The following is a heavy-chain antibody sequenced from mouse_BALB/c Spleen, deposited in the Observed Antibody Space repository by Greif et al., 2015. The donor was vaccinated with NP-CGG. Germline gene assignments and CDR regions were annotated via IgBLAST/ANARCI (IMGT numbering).Heavy chain of an antibody. Sequence: VQLQESGPGLVAPSQSLSFTCTVSGFSLTSYGVHWVRQPPGKGLEWLGVIWAGGSTKYNSALMSRLSISKDNSKRQVFLKMNSLQTDDTAMYYCAREDGNYVGAMDYWGQGTSVTVSS. J-gene: IGHJ4*01. CDR1: GFSLTSYG. CDR3: AREDGNYVGAMDY. V-gene: IGHV2-9*02. CDR2: IWAGGST. D-gene: IGHD2-1*01.